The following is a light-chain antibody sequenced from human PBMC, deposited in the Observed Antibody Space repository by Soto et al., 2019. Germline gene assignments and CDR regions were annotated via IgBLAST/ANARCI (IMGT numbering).Light chain of an antibody. CDR3: SSYTSSSTLYV. CDR2: DVS. CDR1: SSDVGGYNY. J-gene: IGLJ1*01. V-gene: IGLV2-14*01. Sequence: QSALTQPASVSGSPRQSITISCTGTSSDVGGYNYVSWYQQHPGKAPKLMIYDVSNRPSGVSNRFSGSKSGNTASLTSSGLQAEDEADYYCSSYTSSSTLYVVGTGTELTVL.